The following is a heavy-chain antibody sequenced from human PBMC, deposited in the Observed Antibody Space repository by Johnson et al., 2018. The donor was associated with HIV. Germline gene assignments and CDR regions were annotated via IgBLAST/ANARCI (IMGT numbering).Heavy chain of an antibody. CDR2: ISGSGGST. CDR1: GFTFSSYA. V-gene: IGHV3-23*04. CDR3: AKKGRAAAEGGVGAFDI. J-gene: IGHJ3*02. Sequence: MLLVESGGGLVQPGRSLRLSCAASGFTFSSYAMSWVRQAPGTGLEWVSAISGSGGSTYYADSVKGRFTISRDNSKNTLYLQMNSLRAEDTAVYYCAKKGRAAAEGGVGAFDIWGQGTMVTVSS. D-gene: IGHD6-13*01.